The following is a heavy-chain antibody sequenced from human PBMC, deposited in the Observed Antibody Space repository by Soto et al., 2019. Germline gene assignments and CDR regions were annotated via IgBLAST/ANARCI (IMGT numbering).Heavy chain of an antibody. Sequence: GGSLRLSCAASGFTFSSYAMHWVRQAPGKGLEWVAVISYDGSNKYYADSGKGRFTISSDNSKNTLYLQMNSLGADDTAVYYCARGTVTTLRYFDYWGQGTLVTVSS. V-gene: IGHV3-30-3*01. CDR3: ARGTVTTLRYFDY. J-gene: IGHJ4*02. D-gene: IGHD4-17*01. CDR2: ISYDGSNK. CDR1: GFTFSSYA.